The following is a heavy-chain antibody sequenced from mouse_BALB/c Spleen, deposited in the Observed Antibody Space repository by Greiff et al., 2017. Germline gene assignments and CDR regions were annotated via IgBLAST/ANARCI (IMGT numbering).Heavy chain of an antibody. Sequence: QVQLQQSGAELAKPGASVKMSCKASGYTFTSYWMHWVKQRPGQGLEWIGYINPSTGYTEYNQKFKDKATLTADKSSSTAYMQLSSLTSEDSAVYYGARTGGNSLLRRRYYAMDYWGQGNSVTVAA. CDR1: GYTFTSYW. CDR3: ARTGGNSLLRRRYYAMDY. J-gene: IGHJ4*01. CDR2: INPSTGYT. D-gene: IGHD1-2*01. V-gene: IGHV1-7*01.